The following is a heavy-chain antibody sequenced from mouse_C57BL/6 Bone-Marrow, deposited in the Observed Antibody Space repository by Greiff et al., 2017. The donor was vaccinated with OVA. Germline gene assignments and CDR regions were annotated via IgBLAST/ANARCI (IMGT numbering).Heavy chain of an antibody. CDR1: GFTFNTYA. Sequence: EVKVVESGGGLVQPKGSLKLSCAASGFTFNTYAMHWVRQAPGKGLEWVARIRSKSSNYATYYADSVKDRFTISRDDSQSMLYLQMNNLKTEDTAMYYCVRDFLYYYGSRCAMDYWGQGTSVTVSS. J-gene: IGHJ4*01. CDR2: IRSKSSNYAT. V-gene: IGHV10-3*01. D-gene: IGHD1-1*01. CDR3: VRDFLYYYGSRCAMDY.